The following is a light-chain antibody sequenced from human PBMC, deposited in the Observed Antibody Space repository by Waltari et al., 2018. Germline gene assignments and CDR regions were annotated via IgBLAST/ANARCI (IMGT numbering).Light chain of an antibody. Sequence: DIQMTQSPSTLSASVGARVTITCRASQSISSWLAWYQQKPGKAPKLLIYKASSLESGVPSRFSGSGSGTEFTLTISSLQPDDFATYYCQQYNSFPWTFGQGTEVEVK. CDR1: QSISSW. CDR2: KAS. V-gene: IGKV1-5*03. J-gene: IGKJ1*01. CDR3: QQYNSFPWT.